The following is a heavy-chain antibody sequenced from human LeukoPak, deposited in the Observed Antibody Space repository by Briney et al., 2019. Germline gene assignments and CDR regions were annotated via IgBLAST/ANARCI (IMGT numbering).Heavy chain of an antibody. CDR3: SRKYYDSSGYYCRAFDI. CDR2: ISAYKGNT. Sequence: ASVKVSCKASGYTFTSYGISWVRQAAGQGVEWMGWISAYKGNTNYAQRLQGRATMSTHTSTRPAYRAVRGLRTDDTAGSYSSRKYYDSSGYYCRAFDISGQARMVTVSS. J-gene: IGHJ3*02. V-gene: IGHV1-18*01. D-gene: IGHD3-22*01. CDR1: GYTFTSYG.